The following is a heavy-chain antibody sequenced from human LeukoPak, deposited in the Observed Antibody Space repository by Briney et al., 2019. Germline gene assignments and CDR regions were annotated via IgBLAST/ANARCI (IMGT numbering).Heavy chain of an antibody. V-gene: IGHV1-2*02. CDR2: INPNSGGT. CDR1: GYTFTGHI. CDR3: ARDRSSSYGMDV. J-gene: IGHJ6*02. Sequence: ASVKVSCKASGYTFTGHILHWVRQAPGQRPEWMGWINPNSGGTNYAQKFQGRVTMTRDTSISTAYMELSRLRSDDTAVYYCARDRSSSYGMDVWGQGTTVTVSS. D-gene: IGHD6-13*01.